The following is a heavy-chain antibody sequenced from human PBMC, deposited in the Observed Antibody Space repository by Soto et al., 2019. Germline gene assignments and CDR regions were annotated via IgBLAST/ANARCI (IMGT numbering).Heavy chain of an antibody. CDR1: GFTFSSYS. CDR3: ARGVLAAWEFDP. D-gene: IGHD6-13*01. V-gene: IGHV3-21*01. J-gene: IGHJ5*02. Sequence: GGSLRLSCAASGFTFSSYSMNWVRQAPGKGLEWVSSISSSSSYIYYADSVKGRFTISRDNAKNSLYLQMNSLRAEDTAVYYCARGVLAAWEFDPWGQGTLVTISS. CDR2: ISSSSSYI.